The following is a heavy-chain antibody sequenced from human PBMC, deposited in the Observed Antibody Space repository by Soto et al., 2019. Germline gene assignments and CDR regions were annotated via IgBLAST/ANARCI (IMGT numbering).Heavy chain of an antibody. CDR3: ARDHLFNYYYYGMDV. V-gene: IGHV3-21*01. CDR2: ISSSSSYI. CDR1: GLTFSSYS. Sequence: GGSLRLSCAASGLTFSSYSMNWVRQAPGKGLEWVSSISSSSSYIYYADSVKGRFTISRDNAKNSLYLQMNSLRAEDTAVYYCARDHLFNYYYYGMDVWGQGTTVTVSS. J-gene: IGHJ6*02.